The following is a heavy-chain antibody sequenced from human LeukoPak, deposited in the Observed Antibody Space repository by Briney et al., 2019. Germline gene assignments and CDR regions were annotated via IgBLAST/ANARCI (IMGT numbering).Heavy chain of an antibody. D-gene: IGHD1-14*01. CDR3: ARDLRSGLSELDY. J-gene: IGHJ4*02. CDR1: GGTFSSYA. Sequence: ASVKVSCKASGGTFSSYAISWVRQAPGQGLEWMGGIIPIFGTANYAQKFQGRVTITTDESTSTAYLELSSLRSEDTAVYYCARDLRSGLSELDYWGQGTLVTVSS. CDR2: IIPIFGTA. V-gene: IGHV1-69*05.